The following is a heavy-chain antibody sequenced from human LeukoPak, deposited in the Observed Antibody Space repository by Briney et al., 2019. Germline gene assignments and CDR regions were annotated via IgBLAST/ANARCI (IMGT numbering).Heavy chain of an antibody. CDR2: ISAYNGNT. Sequence: GASVKVSCKASGYTFTSYGISWVRQAPGQGLEWMGWISAYNGNTNYAQKLQGRVTMTTDTSTSTAYMELRSLRSDDTAVYYCARVQLERLYYYYGMDVWGQGTTVTVSS. CDR3: ARVQLERLYYYYGMDV. D-gene: IGHD1-1*01. J-gene: IGHJ6*02. CDR1: GYTFTSYG. V-gene: IGHV1-18*01.